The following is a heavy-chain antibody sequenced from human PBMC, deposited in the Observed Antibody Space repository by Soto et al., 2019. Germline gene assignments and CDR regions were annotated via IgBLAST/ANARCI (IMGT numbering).Heavy chain of an antibody. Sequence: PSETLSHTCTFSGAAISSGGYYWSWIRQHPGKGLEWIGYIHYSGSTYYNPSLKSRVTISVHTSKTPLSLQLSSVTAADTAVYYCARCESYYDFWSGYYTDYYYYMEVWGKGTTVTVSS. J-gene: IGHJ6*03. D-gene: IGHD3-3*01. CDR1: GAAISSGGYY. V-gene: IGHV4-31*03. CDR2: IHYSGST. CDR3: ARCESYYDFWSGYYTDYYYYMEV.